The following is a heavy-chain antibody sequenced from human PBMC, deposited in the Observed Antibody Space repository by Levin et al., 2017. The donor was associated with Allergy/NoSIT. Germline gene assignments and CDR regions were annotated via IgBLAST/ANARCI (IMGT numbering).Heavy chain of an antibody. CDR3: ARDRIAVAGWFQEGLDY. D-gene: IGHD6-19*01. CDR2: ISSSSSYI. V-gene: IGHV3-21*01. J-gene: IGHJ4*02. CDR1: GFTFSSYS. Sequence: PGGSLRLSCAASGFTFSSYSMNWVRQAPGKGLEWVSSISSSSSYIYYADSVKGRFTISRDNAKNSLYLLNSLRAEDTAVYYCARDRIAVAGWFQEGLDYWGQGTLVTVSS.